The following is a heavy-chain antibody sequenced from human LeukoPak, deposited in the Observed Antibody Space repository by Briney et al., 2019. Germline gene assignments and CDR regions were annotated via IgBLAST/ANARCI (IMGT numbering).Heavy chain of an antibody. J-gene: IGHJ5*02. CDR1: GGSFSGYY. CDR3: ASRPQYQLLYDPNWFDP. D-gene: IGHD2-2*02. CDR2: INHSGST. V-gene: IGHV4-34*01. Sequence: PSETLSLTCAVYGGSFSGYYWSWIRQPPGKGLEWIGEINHSGSTNYNPSLKSRVTISVDTSKNQFSLKLSSVTAADTAVYYCASRPQYQLLYDPNWFDPWGQGTLVTVSS.